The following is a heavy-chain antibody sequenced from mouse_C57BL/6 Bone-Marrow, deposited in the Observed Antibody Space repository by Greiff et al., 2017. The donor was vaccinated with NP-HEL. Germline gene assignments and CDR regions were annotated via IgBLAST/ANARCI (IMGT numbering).Heavy chain of an antibody. CDR1: GYSFTDYN. CDR2: INPNYGTT. J-gene: IGHJ2*01. D-gene: IGHD2-1*01. CDR3: ARSGGKRGNYVDD. Sequence: EVQLQQSGPELVKPGASVKISCKASGYSFTDYNMNWVNQSNGKSLEWIGVINPNYGTTSYNQKFKGKATLPVDQSSSTAYMQLNSLTSEDSAVYYCARSGGKRGNYVDDWGQGTTLTVSS. V-gene: IGHV1-39*01.